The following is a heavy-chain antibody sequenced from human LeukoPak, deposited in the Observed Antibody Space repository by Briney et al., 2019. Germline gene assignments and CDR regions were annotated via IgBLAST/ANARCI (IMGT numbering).Heavy chain of an antibody. CDR1: GYTFTSYD. V-gene: IGHV1-8*01. D-gene: IGHD5-12*01. J-gene: IGHJ5*02. CDR3: ARGGGYDFLNWFDP. Sequence: ASVTVSCKASGYTFTSYDINWVRQATGRGLEWMGWMNPNSGNTGYAQKFQGRGTMTRNTSISTAYMELSSLRSEDTAVYYCARGGGYDFLNWFDPWGQGTLVTVSS. CDR2: MNPNSGNT.